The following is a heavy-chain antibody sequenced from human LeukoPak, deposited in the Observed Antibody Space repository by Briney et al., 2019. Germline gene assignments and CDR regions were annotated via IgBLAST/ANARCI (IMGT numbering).Heavy chain of an antibody. CDR3: ARGHGGVRYFG. D-gene: IGHD3-9*01. Sequence: SETLSLTCAVYGGSFSGYYWSWIRQPPGKGLEWIGEINHSGSTNYNPSLKSRVTISVDTSKNQFSLKLSSVTAADTAVYYCARGHGGVRYFGWGQGTLVTVSS. J-gene: IGHJ4*02. V-gene: IGHV4-34*01. CDR2: INHSGST. CDR1: GGSFSGYY.